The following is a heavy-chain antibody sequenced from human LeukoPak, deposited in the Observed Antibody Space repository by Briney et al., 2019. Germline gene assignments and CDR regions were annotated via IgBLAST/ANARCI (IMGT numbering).Heavy chain of an antibody. D-gene: IGHD3-3*01. CDR2: ISSSSSTI. CDR3: AREDRSRWSGYYTGTWFDP. J-gene: IGHJ5*02. Sequence: QAGGSLRLSCAASGFTFSSYSMNWVRQAPGKGLEWVSYISSSSSTIYYADSVKGRFTISRDNAKNSLYLQMNSLRAEDTAVYYCAREDRSRWSGYYTGTWFDPWGQGTLVTVSS. V-gene: IGHV3-48*01. CDR1: GFTFSSYS.